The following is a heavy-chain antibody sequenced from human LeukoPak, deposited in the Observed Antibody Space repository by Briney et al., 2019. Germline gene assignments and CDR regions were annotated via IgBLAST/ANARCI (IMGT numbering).Heavy chain of an antibody. CDR3: AMYSSAWYAVY. CDR1: GFTVSSKY. CDR2: IHPGGTI. V-gene: IGHV3-66*01. Sequence: GGSLRLSCAASGFTVSSKYMGWVRQAPGKGLEWVSVIHPGGTIYYADSVKGTFTISRDNSKNTLYLEMNTLRVEDTAVYYCAMYSSAWYAVYWGKETLVTVSS. D-gene: IGHD6-19*01. J-gene: IGHJ4*02.